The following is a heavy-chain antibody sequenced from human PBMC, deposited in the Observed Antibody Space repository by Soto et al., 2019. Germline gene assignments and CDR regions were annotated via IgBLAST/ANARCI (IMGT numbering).Heavy chain of an antibody. V-gene: IGHV4-31*03. D-gene: IGHD2-15*01. J-gene: IGHJ3*02. CDR1: GGSISSGGYY. CDR3: ARGGYCSGGSCYGAFDI. Sequence: SETLSLTCTVSGGSISSGGYYWSWIRQHPGKGLEWIGYIYYSGSTYYNPSLKSRVTISVDTSKNQFSLKLSSVTAADTAVYYCARGGYCSGGSCYGAFDIWGQGTMVTVSS. CDR2: IYYSGST.